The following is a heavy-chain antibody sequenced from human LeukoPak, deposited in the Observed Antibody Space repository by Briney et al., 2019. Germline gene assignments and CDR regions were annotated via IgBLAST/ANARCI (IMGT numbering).Heavy chain of an antibody. Sequence: ETLSLTCTVAGGSISRYYRSWIRQPPGKGLEWIGYIYHSGSSNYNPSLKSRGTISVDTSKEQCSLKLRSVTAADTAVYYCARASMGYSSSWYFDYWGQGTLVTVSS. CDR1: GGSISRYY. D-gene: IGHD6-13*01. CDR2: IYHSGSS. V-gene: IGHV4-59*01. CDR3: ARASMGYSSSWYFDY. J-gene: IGHJ4*02.